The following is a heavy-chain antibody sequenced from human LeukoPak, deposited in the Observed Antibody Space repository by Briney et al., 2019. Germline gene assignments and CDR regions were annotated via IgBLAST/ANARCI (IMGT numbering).Heavy chain of an antibody. CDR1: GYTFTSYG. V-gene: IGHV1-18*01. Sequence: GASVKVSCKASGYTFTSYGISWVRQAPGQGLEWMGWISAYNGNTNYAQKLQGRVTMTTDTSTSTAYMELRSLRSDDTAVYYCARDKDSSGRYDARPFYLSYYYGMDVWGQGTTVTVSS. J-gene: IGHJ6*02. D-gene: IGHD6-19*01. CDR3: ARDKDSSGRYDARPFYLSYYYGMDV. CDR2: ISAYNGNT.